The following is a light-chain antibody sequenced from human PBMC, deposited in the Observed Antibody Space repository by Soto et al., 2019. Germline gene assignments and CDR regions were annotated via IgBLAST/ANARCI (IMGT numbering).Light chain of an antibody. CDR2: GAS. CDR3: QQYTGPPTT. Sequence: EIILTQSRNTLSLSPRARATLPCRASQTVSSNYLAWCQQRPGQAPRLXIYGASTRAAGIPDRFSGSGSGTDFTLTITRLEPEDSAVYFCQQYTGPPTTFGQGTRLEIK. V-gene: IGKV3-20*01. CDR1: QTVSSNY. J-gene: IGKJ5*01.